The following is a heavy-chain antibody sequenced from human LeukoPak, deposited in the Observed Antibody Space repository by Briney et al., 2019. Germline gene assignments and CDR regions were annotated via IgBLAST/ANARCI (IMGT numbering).Heavy chain of an antibody. CDR1: GYTFTGYY. D-gene: IGHD6-13*01. J-gene: IGHJ6*02. CDR3: ARERVRQQLVYYYYYGMDV. CDR2: INPNSGGT. Sequence: GASVTVSCKASGYTFTGYYMHWVRQAPGQGLEWMGWINPNSGGTNYAQKFQGRVTMTRDTSISTAYMELSRLRSDDTAVYYCARERVRQQLVYYYYYGMDVWGQGTTVTVSS. V-gene: IGHV1-2*02.